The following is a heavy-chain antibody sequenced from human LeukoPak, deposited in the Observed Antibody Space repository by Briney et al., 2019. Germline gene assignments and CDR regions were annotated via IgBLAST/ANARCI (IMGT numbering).Heavy chain of an antibody. CDR3: ANIDSSGWSVPIDY. CDR2: ISSSGSTI. V-gene: IGHV3-11*01. J-gene: IGHJ4*02. CDR1: GFTFSDYY. Sequence: GGSLRLSCAASGFTFSDYYMSWIRQAPGKGLEWVSYISSSGSTIYYADSVKGRFTISRDNAKNSLYLQMNSLRAEDTAVYYCANIDSSGWSVPIDYWGQGTLVTVSS. D-gene: IGHD6-19*01.